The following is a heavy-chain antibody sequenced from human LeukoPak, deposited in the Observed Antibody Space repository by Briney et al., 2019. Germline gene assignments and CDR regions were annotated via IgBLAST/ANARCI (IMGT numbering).Heavy chain of an antibody. V-gene: IGHV3-23*01. J-gene: IGHJ3*02. D-gene: IGHD2-2*01. CDR1: RFTLSHYA. Sequence: GGSLSLSRAASRFTLSHYAMSDVRQAPGRGLEWVSAIRGSGGITYYADDVKGRFTISRDNYKTTLYLQMNSLRAEDTALYYCAKDYQLPRTGGHDDAFDIWGQGTMVTVSS. CDR2: IRGSGGIT. CDR3: AKDYQLPRTGGHDDAFDI.